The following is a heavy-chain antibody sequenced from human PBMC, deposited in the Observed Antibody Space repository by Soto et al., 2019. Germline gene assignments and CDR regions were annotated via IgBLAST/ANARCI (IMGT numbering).Heavy chain of an antibody. Sequence: GGSLRLSCAASGFTFSSYSMNWVRQAPGKGLEWVSYIIGSCSTIYYADSVKGRFTISRDNAKSSLYLQMDSLRAEDTAVYYGARLRYGDYDALDSWGQETMFTISS. D-gene: IGHD4-17*01. V-gene: IGHV3-48*04. CDR2: IIGSCSTI. CDR3: ARLRYGDYDALDS. J-gene: IGHJ3*02. CDR1: GFTFSSYS.